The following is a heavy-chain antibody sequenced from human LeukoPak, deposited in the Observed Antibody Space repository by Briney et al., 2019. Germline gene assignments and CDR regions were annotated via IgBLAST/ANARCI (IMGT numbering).Heavy chain of an antibody. V-gene: IGHV3-21*01. J-gene: IGHJ5*02. CDR2: ISSSSSYI. Sequence: GGSLRLSCAASGFTFSSYSTNWVRQAPGKGLEWVSSISSSSSYIYYADSVKGRFTISRDNAKNSLYLQMNSLRAEDTAVYYCAREYDFWSGYSPGNNWFDPWGQGTLVTVSS. CDR1: GFTFSSYS. CDR3: AREYDFWSGYSPGNNWFDP. D-gene: IGHD3-3*01.